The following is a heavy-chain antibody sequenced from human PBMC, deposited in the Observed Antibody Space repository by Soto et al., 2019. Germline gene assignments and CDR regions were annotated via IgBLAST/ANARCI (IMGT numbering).Heavy chain of an antibody. CDR2: ISWNSGSI. CDR3: AKVAHCSSTSCYTGRDYYYMDV. J-gene: IGHJ6*03. V-gene: IGHV3-9*01. D-gene: IGHD2-2*02. CDR1: GFTFDDYA. Sequence: GGSLRLSCAASGFTFDDYAMHWVRQAPGKGLEWVSGISWNSGSIGYADSVKGRFTISRDNAKNSLYLQMNSLRAEDTASYYCAKVAHCSSTSCYTGRDYYYMDVWGKGTTVTVSS.